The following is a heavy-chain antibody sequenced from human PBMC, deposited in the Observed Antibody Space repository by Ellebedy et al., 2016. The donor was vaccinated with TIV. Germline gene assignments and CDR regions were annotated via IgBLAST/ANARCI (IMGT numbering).Heavy chain of an antibody. CDR1: GGSISNYY. CDR3: ARGLTAGSGNCFDP. J-gene: IGHJ5*02. D-gene: IGHD6-13*01. CDR2: IYSSGST. V-gene: IGHV4-4*07. Sequence: MPSETLSLTCTVSGGSISNYYWSWIRQPAGKGLEWIGRIYSSGSTNYNPSLASRLTMSIDTSKNQFSLKLTSVTAADTAVYYCARGLTAGSGNCFDPWGQGTLVTVSS.